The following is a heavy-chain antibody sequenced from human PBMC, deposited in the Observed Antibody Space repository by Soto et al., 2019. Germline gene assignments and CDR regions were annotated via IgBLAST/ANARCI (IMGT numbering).Heavy chain of an antibody. CDR2: VAYSGST. V-gene: IGHV4-39*02. CDR3: ARRRTNTDIRPPRGYYFDF. CDR1: GVSVSSRGYY. J-gene: IGHJ4*02. Sequence: QLQLQESGPGLVKPSETLSLTCSVSGVSVSSRGYYWDWIRQPPGKGLEWIGSVAYSGSTYYNPSLKSRVTISEDRSKNAFSLKLDSMTAADTSAYYCARRRTNTDIRPPRGYYFDFWGLGILVTVSS. D-gene: IGHD3-10*01.